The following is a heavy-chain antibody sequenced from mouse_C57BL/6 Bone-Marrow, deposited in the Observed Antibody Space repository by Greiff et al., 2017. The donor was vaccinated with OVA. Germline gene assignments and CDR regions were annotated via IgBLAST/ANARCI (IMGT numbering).Heavy chain of an antibody. Sequence: QVHVKQPGAELVKPGASVKLSCKASGYTFTSYWMHWVKQRPGRGLEWIGRIDPNSGGTKYNEKFKSKATLTVDKPSSTAYMQLSSLTSEDSAVYYCARETARPPYAMDYWGQGTSVTVSS. V-gene: IGHV1-72*01. CDR1: GYTFTSYW. J-gene: IGHJ4*01. CDR3: ARETARPPYAMDY. D-gene: IGHD6-1*02. CDR2: IDPNSGGT.